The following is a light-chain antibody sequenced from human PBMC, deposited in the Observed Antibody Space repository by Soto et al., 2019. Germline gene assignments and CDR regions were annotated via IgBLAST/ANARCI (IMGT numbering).Light chain of an antibody. CDR1: QTISTY. CDR2: AAS. CDR3: QQSHGIPYT. Sequence: DIQMTQSPSSLSASVGDRVTITCRASQTISTYLNWYQQEPGKAPKLLIYAASSLQSGFPSRFSVSGSGTDFTLTIISLQPEDFAAYYCQQSHGIPYTFGQGTKLEIK. V-gene: IGKV1-39*01. J-gene: IGKJ2*01.